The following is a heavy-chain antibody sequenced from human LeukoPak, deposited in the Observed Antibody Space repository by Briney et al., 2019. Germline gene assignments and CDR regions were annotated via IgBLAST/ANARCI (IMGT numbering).Heavy chain of an antibody. V-gene: IGHV3-11*01. J-gene: IGHJ4*02. D-gene: IGHD2-2*01. CDR3: ARVDCSSTSCYPPSYFDY. Sequence: SGGSLRLSCAASGFTFSDYYMSWLRQAPGKGLEWISYMSGSGSTIYYADSVKGRFTVSRDNARHSLYLQMNSLGAEDTAVYYCARVDCSSTSCYPPSYFDYWGQGTLVTVSS. CDR2: MSGSGSTI. CDR1: GFTFSDYY.